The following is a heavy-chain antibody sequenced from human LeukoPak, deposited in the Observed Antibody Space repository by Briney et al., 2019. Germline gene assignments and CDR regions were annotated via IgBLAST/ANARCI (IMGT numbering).Heavy chain of an antibody. Sequence: GGSLRLSCAASGFTFSRYGMHWVRQAPGKGLEWVAFIRYDGSNKYYADSVKGRFTISRDNSKNTLYLQMNSLRAEDTAVYYCAKDTAPGSIVGATEYFDYWGQGTLVTVSS. D-gene: IGHD1-26*01. CDR2: IRYDGSNK. CDR1: GFTFSRYG. V-gene: IGHV3-30*02. J-gene: IGHJ4*02. CDR3: AKDTAPGSIVGATEYFDY.